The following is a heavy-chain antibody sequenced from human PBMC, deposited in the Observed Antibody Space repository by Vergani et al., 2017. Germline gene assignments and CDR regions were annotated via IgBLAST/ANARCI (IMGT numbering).Heavy chain of an antibody. Sequence: EVQLVESGGGLVQPGGSLRLSCAASGFTLSSYSRNWVRQAPGKGLEWVSYISRSSSTIYYEDSVKGRLTISRDNAKNSLYLQMNSLRAEDTAVYYCARGPGATIFGVVIDYYYYGMDVWGQGTTVTVSS. CDR2: ISRSSSTI. J-gene: IGHJ6*02. CDR1: GFTLSSYS. D-gene: IGHD3-3*01. CDR3: ARGPGATIFGVVIDYYYYGMDV. V-gene: IGHV3-48*01.